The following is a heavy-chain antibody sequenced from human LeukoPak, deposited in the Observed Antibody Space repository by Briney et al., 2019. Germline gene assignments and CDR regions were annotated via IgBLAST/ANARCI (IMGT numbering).Heavy chain of an antibody. CDR3: ARDHYDSSGSKDAFDI. CDR1: GFTFSSYS. Sequence: GGSLRLSCAASGFTFSSYSMNWVRQAPGKGLEWVSSTSSSSSYIYYADSVKGRFTISRDNAKNSLYLQMNSLRAEDTAVYYCARDHYDSSGSKDAFDIWGQGTMVTVSS. CDR2: TSSSSSYI. D-gene: IGHD3-22*01. J-gene: IGHJ3*02. V-gene: IGHV3-21*01.